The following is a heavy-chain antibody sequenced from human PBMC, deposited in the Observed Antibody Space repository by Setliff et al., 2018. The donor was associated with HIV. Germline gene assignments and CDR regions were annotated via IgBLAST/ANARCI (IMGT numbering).Heavy chain of an antibody. V-gene: IGHV4-39*07. CDR2: IYYRWST. CDR3: ARAGGGGRWLHLSYWYFDL. D-gene: IGHD5-18*01. J-gene: IGHJ2*01. Sequence: SETLSLTCTVSGDSITSGGFYCNWFRQPPGKGLEWIGSIYYRWSTYYNPSLKSRVTISVDTSKNQFSLKLSSVTAADTAVYYCARAGGGGRWLHLSYWYFDLWGRGTLVTVSS. CDR1: GDSITSGGFY.